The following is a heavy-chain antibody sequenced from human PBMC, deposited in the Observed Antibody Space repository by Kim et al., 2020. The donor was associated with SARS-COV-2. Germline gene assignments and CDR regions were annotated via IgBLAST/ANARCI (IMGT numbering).Heavy chain of an antibody. CDR3: ARADSSPPKFDS. Sequence: NYNPSLNGRITMSADTSKNQFSLKLTSVTAADTAVYYCARADSSPPKFDSWGQGTLVTVS. J-gene: IGHJ4*02. D-gene: IGHD6-13*01. V-gene: IGHV4-34*01.